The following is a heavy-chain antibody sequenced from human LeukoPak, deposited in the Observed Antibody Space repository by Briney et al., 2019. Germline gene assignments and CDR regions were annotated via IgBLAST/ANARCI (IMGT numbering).Heavy chain of an antibody. CDR1: GFTFSDYY. CDR3: ARGGLPYYDFWSAYLGAFDI. D-gene: IGHD3-3*01. V-gene: IGHV3-11*04. J-gene: IGHJ3*02. CDR2: ISSSGSTI. Sequence: GGSLRLSCAASGFTFSDYYMSWIRQAPGKGLEWVSYISSSGSTIYYADSVKGRFTISRDNAKNSLYLQMNSLRAEDTAVYYCARGGLPYYDFWSAYLGAFDIWGQGTMVTVSS.